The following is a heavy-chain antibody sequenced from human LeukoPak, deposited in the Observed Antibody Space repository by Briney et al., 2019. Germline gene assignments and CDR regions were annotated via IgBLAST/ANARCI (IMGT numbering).Heavy chain of an antibody. CDR2: IYHSGST. J-gene: IGHJ6*02. Sequence: PSETLSFTCAVSGGSISSSNWWSWVRQPPGKGLEWIGEIYHSGSTNYNPSLKSRVTISVDKSKNQFSLKLSSVTAADTAVYYCARGSSSWYYYYGMDVRGQGTTVTVSS. CDR1: GGSISSSNW. D-gene: IGHD6-13*01. CDR3: ARGSSSWYYYYGMDV. V-gene: IGHV4-4*02.